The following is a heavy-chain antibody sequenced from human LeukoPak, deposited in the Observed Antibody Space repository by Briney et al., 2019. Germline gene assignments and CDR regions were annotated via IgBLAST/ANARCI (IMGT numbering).Heavy chain of an antibody. V-gene: IGHV4-30-2*01. Sequence: SQTLSLTCAVSGGSISSGGYSWSWIRQPPGKGLEWIGYIYHSGSTYYNPSLRSRVTISVDTSMNQFSLKLTSVTAADTAVYYCARGISGSYTSPHYWGQGTLVTVSS. CDR1: GGSISSGGYS. J-gene: IGHJ4*02. CDR2: IYHSGST. CDR3: ARGISGSYTSPHY. D-gene: IGHD1-26*01.